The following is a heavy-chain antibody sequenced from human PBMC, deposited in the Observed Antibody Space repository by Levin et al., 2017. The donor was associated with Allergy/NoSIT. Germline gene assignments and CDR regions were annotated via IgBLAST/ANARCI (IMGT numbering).Heavy chain of an antibody. D-gene: IGHD6-13*01. CDR1: GFTFSNYA. CDR3: AKCLAAAGTYYFDY. CDR2: ISGSGAST. V-gene: IGHV3-23*01. Sequence: LSLTCAASGFTFSNYAMSWVRQAPGKGLEWVSAISGSGASTYSADSVKGRFTISRDNSKNTLYLQMNSLRAEDTAVYYCAKCLAAAGTYYFDYWGQGTLVTVSS. J-gene: IGHJ4*02.